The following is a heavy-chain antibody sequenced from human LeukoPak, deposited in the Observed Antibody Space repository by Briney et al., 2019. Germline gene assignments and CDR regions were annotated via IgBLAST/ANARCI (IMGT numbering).Heavy chain of an antibody. D-gene: IGHD6-19*01. CDR1: GYTFTSYD. Sequence: ASVKVSCRASGYTFTSYDINWVRQATGQGLEWMGWMNPNSGNTGYAQKFQGRVTMTRNTSISTAYMELSSLRSEDTAVYYCARGGSSGGYYYYYMDVWGKGTTVTVSS. CDR2: MNPNSGNT. V-gene: IGHV1-8*01. J-gene: IGHJ6*03. CDR3: ARGGSSGGYYYYYMDV.